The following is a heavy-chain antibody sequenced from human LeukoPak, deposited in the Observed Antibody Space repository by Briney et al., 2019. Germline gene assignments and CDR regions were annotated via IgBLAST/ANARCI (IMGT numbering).Heavy chain of an antibody. J-gene: IGHJ1*01. CDR2: IYSGGST. D-gene: IGHD3-22*01. V-gene: IGHV3-66*01. Sequence: GGSLRLSCAASGFTVISNYMSWVRQAPGKGLEWVSVIYSGGSTYYADSVKGRFTISRDNSKNTLYLQRNSLRADDTAVYYCARGGGVVALQRWGQGTLVTVSS. CDR3: ARGGGVVALQR. CDR1: GFTVISNY.